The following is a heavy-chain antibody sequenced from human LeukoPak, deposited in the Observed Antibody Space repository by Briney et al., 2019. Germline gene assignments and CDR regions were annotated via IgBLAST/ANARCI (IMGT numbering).Heavy chain of an antibody. Sequence: SVKVSCKAFGGTFSSYAINWVRQAPGQELEWMGSIIPILPIANYAQKFQGRVTISTDKSTTTAYMELSSLTSEDTAVYYCATTTNYYGSGSSVDDWGQGTLVTVSS. J-gene: IGHJ4*02. CDR3: ATTTNYYGSGSSVDD. D-gene: IGHD3-10*01. CDR2: IIPILPIA. CDR1: GGTFSSYA. V-gene: IGHV1-69*04.